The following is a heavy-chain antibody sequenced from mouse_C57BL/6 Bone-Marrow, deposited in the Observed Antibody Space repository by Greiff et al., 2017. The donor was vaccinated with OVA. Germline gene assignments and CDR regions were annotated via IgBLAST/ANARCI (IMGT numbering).Heavy chain of an antibody. CDR1: GYTFTSYW. J-gene: IGHJ1*03. CDR3: AREGHWYFDV. Sequence: QVQLQQSGAELVKPGASVKLSCKASGYTFTSYWMQWVKQRPGQGLEWIGEIDPSDSYTNYNQKFKGKATLTVDTSSSTAYMQLSSLTSEDSAVYYCAREGHWYFDVWGTGTTVTVSS. V-gene: IGHV1-50*01. D-gene: IGHD3-3*01. CDR2: IDPSDSYT.